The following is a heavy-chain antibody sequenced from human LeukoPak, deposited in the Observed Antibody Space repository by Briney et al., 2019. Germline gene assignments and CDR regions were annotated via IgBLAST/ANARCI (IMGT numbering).Heavy chain of an antibody. V-gene: IGHV4-4*02. D-gene: IGHD3-22*01. Sequence: SGTLSLTCAVSGGSISSSNWWSWVRQPPGKGLEWIGEIYHSGSTNYNPSLKSRVTISVDKSKNQFSLKLSSVTAADTAVYYCARDTQHDSSGYFVVDRWGQGTLVTVSS. CDR3: ARDTQHDSSGYFVVDR. J-gene: IGHJ4*02. CDR2: IYHSGST. CDR1: GGSISSSNW.